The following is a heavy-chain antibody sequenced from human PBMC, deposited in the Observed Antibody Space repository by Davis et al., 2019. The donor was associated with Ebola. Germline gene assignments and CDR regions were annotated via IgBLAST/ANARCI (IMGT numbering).Heavy chain of an antibody. Sequence: SETLSLTCTVSGGSVSNYYWSWIRQPPGKGLEWIGYIYYSGSAYYNPSLESRVAISVDTSNKHLFLNLRSVTAADTAVYYCATRQYASSPFDPWGQGALVTVSS. CDR3: ATRQYASSPFDP. J-gene: IGHJ5*02. V-gene: IGHV4-59*08. D-gene: IGHD2-8*01. CDR2: IYYSGSA. CDR1: GGSVSNYY.